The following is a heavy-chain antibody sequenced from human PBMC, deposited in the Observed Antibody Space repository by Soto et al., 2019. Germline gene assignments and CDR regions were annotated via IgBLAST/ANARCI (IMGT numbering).Heavy chain of an antibody. CDR2: ISSYGSDA. Sequence: EVQLVESGGGLVLPGGSLRLSCAASGFTFSRYWMHWVRQAPGKGLVWVSRISSYGSDAHYADSVKGRCTISRDNAKNTLYLQMNSLRADDTAVYYCASNYAYAEGYYWYGIDVWGQGKTVTVSS. CDR1: GFTFSRYW. CDR3: ASNYAYAEGYYWYGIDV. D-gene: IGHD3-16*01. V-gene: IGHV3-74*01. J-gene: IGHJ6*02.